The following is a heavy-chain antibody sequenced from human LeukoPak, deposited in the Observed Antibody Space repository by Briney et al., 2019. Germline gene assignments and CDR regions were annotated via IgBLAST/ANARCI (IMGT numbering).Heavy chain of an antibody. CDR1: GFIVNRND. CDR2: LVLAGDP. J-gene: IGHJ4*02. Sequence: GGSLRLSCAASGFIVNRNDMHWVRQVTGKGLEWVSDLVLAGDPYYAGSVKGRFTISRDIAKNSLYLKMNSLGAGDTAVYYCARGRHSGGLKTTYFDYWGQGALVTVSS. CDR3: ARGRHSGGLKTTYFDY. V-gene: IGHV3-13*05. D-gene: IGHD3-10*01.